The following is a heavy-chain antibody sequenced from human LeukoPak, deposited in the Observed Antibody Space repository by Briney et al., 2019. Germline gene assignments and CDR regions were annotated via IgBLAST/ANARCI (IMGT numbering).Heavy chain of an antibody. Sequence: PSETLSLTCTVSGGSISSYYWSWIRQPPGKGLEWIGYIYYSGSTNYNPSLKSRVTISVDTSKNQFSLKLNSVTAADTAVYYCARDSAVVGATWGYVDYWGQGNLVTVSS. CDR2: IYYSGST. CDR3: ARDSAVVGATWGYVDY. V-gene: IGHV4-59*12. CDR1: GGSISSYY. J-gene: IGHJ4*02. D-gene: IGHD1-26*01.